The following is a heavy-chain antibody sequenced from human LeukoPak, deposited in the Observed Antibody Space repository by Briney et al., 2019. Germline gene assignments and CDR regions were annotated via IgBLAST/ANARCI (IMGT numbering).Heavy chain of an antibody. Sequence: GASLQISCKGSGSIFTSYWIGWGRPLPGKGLEWMGIIYPGVSDTRYGPSFQGQVTMSADKSISTAYLQWSSLKASDTAMYYCARRDGTLGHFDYWGQGTLVTVSS. CDR1: GSIFTSYW. D-gene: IGHD1-26*01. V-gene: IGHV5-51*01. CDR3: ARRDGTLGHFDY. J-gene: IGHJ4*02. CDR2: IYPGVSDT.